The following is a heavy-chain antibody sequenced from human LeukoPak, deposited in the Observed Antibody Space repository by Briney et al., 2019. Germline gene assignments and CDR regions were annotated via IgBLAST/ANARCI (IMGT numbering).Heavy chain of an antibody. V-gene: IGHV3-30*04. CDR1: GFTFNEHA. J-gene: IGHJ3*01. CDR2: ISYDGSEN. CDR3: VRDRHILRFLDGAFDV. D-gene: IGHD3-3*01. Sequence: GGSLRLSCLGSGFTFNEHALHWVRQAPGKGLDWVAIISYDGSENDYADSVKGRFTISRGNSKNTIYLQMNSLTPDDTALYYCVRDRHILRFLDGAFDVWGQGTMVTVSS.